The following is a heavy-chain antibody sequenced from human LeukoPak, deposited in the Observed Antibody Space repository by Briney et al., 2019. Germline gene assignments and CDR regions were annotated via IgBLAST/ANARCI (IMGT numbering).Heavy chain of an antibody. V-gene: IGHV3-23*01. D-gene: IGHD4-17*01. J-gene: IGHJ4*02. CDR1: GFTFNAYA. Sequence: GGSLRLSCEASGFTFNAYAMTWVRQAPGEGLEWVSTITTSGDSTYYADSVKGRFSIFRDNSKNTLYLKMNSLRAEDTAVYYCAKPKNFYGDYDYWGQGTLVTVSS. CDR2: ITTSGDST. CDR3: AKPKNFYGDYDY.